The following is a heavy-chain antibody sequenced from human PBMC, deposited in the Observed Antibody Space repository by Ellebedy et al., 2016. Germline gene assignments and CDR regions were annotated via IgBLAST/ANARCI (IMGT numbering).Heavy chain of an antibody. CDR1: GFTFSSYS. V-gene: IGHV3-21*01. J-gene: IGHJ4*02. D-gene: IGHD5-12*01. CDR2: ISSSSSYI. CDR3: AREGGYDLYYFDY. Sequence: GGSLRLXCAASGFTFSSYSMNWVRQAPGKGLEWVSSISSSSSYIYYADSVKGRFTISRDNSKNTLYLQMNSLRAEDTAVYYCAREGGYDLYYFDYWGQGTLVTVSS.